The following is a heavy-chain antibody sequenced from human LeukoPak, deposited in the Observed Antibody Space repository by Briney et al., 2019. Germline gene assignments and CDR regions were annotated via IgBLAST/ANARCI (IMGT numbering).Heavy chain of an antibody. D-gene: IGHD3-3*01. CDR2: NYYSGST. V-gene: IGHV4-59*01. Sequence: PSETLSLTCTVSGGSLSSYYWSWIRQPPGEGLGLVGDNYYSGSTNYNPSLKSRVTISVDTSKNQFSLKLSSVTAADTAVYYCARARGITIFGVVIISGMDVWGQGTTVTVSS. CDR3: ARARGITIFGVVIISGMDV. J-gene: IGHJ6*02. CDR1: GGSLSSYY.